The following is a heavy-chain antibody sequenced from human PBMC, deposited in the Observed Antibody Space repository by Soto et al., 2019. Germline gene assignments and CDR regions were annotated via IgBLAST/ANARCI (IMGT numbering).Heavy chain of an antibody. Sequence: GGSLRLSCAASGFTFSSYWMHWVRQAPGKGLVWVSRINSDGSSTSYADSVKGRFTISRDNAKNTLYLQMNSLRAEDTAVYYCAREYSSSSYYYYGMDVWGQGTTVTVSS. CDR2: INSDGSST. CDR1: GFTFSSYW. CDR3: AREYSSSSYYYYGMDV. D-gene: IGHD6-6*01. V-gene: IGHV3-74*01. J-gene: IGHJ6*02.